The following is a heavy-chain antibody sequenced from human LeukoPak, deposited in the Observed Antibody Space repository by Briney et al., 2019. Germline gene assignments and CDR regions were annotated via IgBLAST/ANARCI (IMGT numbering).Heavy chain of an antibody. CDR3: ARELGCSGGSCGFDY. Sequence: GGSLRLSCAGSGFTSTNYWIHWVRQAPGKGLEWVSYISSSGSTIYYADSVKGRFTISRDNAKNSLYLQMNSLRAEDTAVYYCARELGCSGGSCGFDYWGQGTLVTVSS. CDR1: GFTSTNYW. J-gene: IGHJ4*02. V-gene: IGHV3-11*04. D-gene: IGHD2-15*01. CDR2: ISSSGSTI.